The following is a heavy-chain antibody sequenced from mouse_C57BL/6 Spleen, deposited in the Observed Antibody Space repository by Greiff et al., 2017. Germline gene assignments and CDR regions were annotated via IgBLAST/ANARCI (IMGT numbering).Heavy chain of an antibody. CDR1: GYTFTSYW. D-gene: IGHD2-4*01. V-gene: IGHV1-59*01. CDR2: IDPSDSYT. J-gene: IGHJ2*01. CDR3: ARGDYVLGFDY. Sequence: QVQLQQPGAELVRPGTSVKLSCKASGYTFTSYWMHWVKQRPGQGLEWIGVIDPSDSYTNYNQKFKGKATLTVDTSASTAYMQLSSLTSEDSAVYYCARGDYVLGFDYWGQGTTLTVSS.